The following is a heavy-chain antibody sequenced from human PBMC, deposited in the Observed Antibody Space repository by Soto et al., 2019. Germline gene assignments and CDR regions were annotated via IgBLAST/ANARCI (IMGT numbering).Heavy chain of an antibody. CDR1: GYTFTSYV. V-gene: IGHV1-18*01. D-gene: IGHD6-13*01. CDR2: ISAYNGNT. J-gene: IGHJ6*02. Sequence: QVQLVQSGAEVKKPGASVKVSCKASGYTFTSYVISWVRQAPGQGLEWMGWISAYNGNTNYAQKPQGRATMTTDTSTSTAYMELRSLRSDDTAVYYCASYREQLVLYGMDVWGQGTTVTVSS. CDR3: ASYREQLVLYGMDV.